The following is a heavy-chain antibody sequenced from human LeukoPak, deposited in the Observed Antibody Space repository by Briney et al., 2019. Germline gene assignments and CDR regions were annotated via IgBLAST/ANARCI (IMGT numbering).Heavy chain of an antibody. CDR2: INHSGST. CDR3: ATHDDYGDDPQELDAFDI. Sequence: SETLSLTCAVYGGPFSGYYWSWIRQPPGKGLEWIGEINHSGSTNYNPSLKSRVTISVDTSKNQFSLKLSSVTAADTAVYYCATHDDYGDDPQELDAFDIWGQGTMVTVSS. D-gene: IGHD4-17*01. CDR1: GGPFSGYY. V-gene: IGHV4-34*01. J-gene: IGHJ3*02.